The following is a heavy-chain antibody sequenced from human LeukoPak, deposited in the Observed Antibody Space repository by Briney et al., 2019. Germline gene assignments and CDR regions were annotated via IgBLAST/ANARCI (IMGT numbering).Heavy chain of an antibody. Sequence: SSETLSLTCTVSGGSISSSSYYWGWIRQPPGKGLEWIGSIYYSGSTYYNPSLKSRVTISVDTSKNQFSLKLSSVTAADTAVYYCARDLVVVSNFDYWGQGTLVTVSS. CDR3: ARDLVVVSNFDY. CDR1: GGSISSSSYY. CDR2: IYYSGST. J-gene: IGHJ4*02. D-gene: IGHD3-22*01. V-gene: IGHV4-39*07.